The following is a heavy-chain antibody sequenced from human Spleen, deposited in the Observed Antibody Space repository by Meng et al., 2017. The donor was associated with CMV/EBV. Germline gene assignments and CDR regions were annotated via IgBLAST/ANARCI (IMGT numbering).Heavy chain of an antibody. Sequence: LSLTCAASGFSFTKYPMSWVRQAPGKGLEWVSGISGSGETTNYADSVKGRFTISRDNSKSTLYLQMNSLRAEDTALYYCAYRNFYHTAYYYEYYFDFWGQGTLVTVSS. CDR1: GFSFTKYP. D-gene: IGHD3-3*01. CDR2: ISGSGETT. V-gene: IGHV3-23*01. J-gene: IGHJ4*02. CDR3: AYRNFYHTAYYYEYYFDF.